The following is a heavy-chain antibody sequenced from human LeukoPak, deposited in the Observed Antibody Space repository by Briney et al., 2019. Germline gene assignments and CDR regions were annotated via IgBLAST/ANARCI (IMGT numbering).Heavy chain of an antibody. CDR3: AKGDDYGANTRLPKYNWFDP. Sequence: GGSLRLSCAASGFTLSSCAMHWVRQAPGKGLEWVAFIRYDGNNKNYADSVKGRFTISRDNSKDTLFLQMNSLRPEDTAVYYCAKGDDYGANTRLPKYNWFDPWGQGTLVTVSS. CDR2: IRYDGNNK. J-gene: IGHJ5*02. CDR1: GFTLSSCA. V-gene: IGHV3-30*02. D-gene: IGHD4-23*01.